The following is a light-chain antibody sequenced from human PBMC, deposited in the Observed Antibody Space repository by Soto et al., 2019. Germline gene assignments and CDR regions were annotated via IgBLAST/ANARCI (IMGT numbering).Light chain of an antibody. V-gene: IGKV1-27*01. CDR1: QDIGKS. CDR3: QMYVTAPET. Sequence: DIQMTQSPSSLSASVGDRLTITCRASQDIGKSLAWYQQRPGKVHKPLIYAASTLHSGVPSRFSGGGSRTHFPLTISNLQPEESATYYCQMYVTAPETFGQGTKVEIK. J-gene: IGKJ1*01. CDR2: AAS.